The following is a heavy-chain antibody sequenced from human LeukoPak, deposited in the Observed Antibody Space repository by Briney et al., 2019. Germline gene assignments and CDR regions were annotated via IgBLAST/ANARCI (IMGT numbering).Heavy chain of an antibody. CDR1: GGSFSGYY. CDR3: ATSGSYPV. V-gene: IGHV3-23*01. Sequence: ETLSLTCAVYGGSFSGYYWSWIRQPPGKGLEWVSAISGSGGSTYYADSVKGRFTISRDNSKNTLYLQMNSLRAEDTAVYYCATSGSYPVWGQGTLVTVSS. D-gene: IGHD1-26*01. CDR2: ISGSGGST. J-gene: IGHJ4*02.